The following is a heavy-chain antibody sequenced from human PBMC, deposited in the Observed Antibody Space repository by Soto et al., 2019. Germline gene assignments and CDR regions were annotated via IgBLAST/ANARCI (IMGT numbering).Heavy chain of an antibody. CDR1: GFSFSSIGEG. D-gene: IGHD2-21*02. V-gene: IGHV2-5*02. CDR2: IYWDDDK. Sequence: QITLKEAGPTLVKPTQTLTLTCTFPGFSFSSIGEGVGWIRQPPGKALEWLAVIYWDDDKRYSPSLKSRLTITKYTFKHQVVLTMTNMDPLATATYYCVQSRCGGDCLQSYSSHSYYGLDVWGQGTTVTVSS. CDR3: VQSRCGGDCLQSYSSHSYYGLDV. J-gene: IGHJ6*02.